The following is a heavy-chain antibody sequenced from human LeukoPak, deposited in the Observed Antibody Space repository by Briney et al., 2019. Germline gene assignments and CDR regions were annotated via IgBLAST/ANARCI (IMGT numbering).Heavy chain of an antibody. Sequence: AGGSLRLSCAASGFTFSSYGMHWVRQAPGKGLEWVAVISYDGSNKYYADSVKGRFTISRDNSKNTLYLQMNSLRAEDTAVYYCAKAEYSSSAFDYWGQGTLVTVSS. V-gene: IGHV3-30*18. CDR2: ISYDGSNK. CDR1: GFTFSSYG. J-gene: IGHJ4*02. CDR3: AKAEYSSSAFDY. D-gene: IGHD6-6*01.